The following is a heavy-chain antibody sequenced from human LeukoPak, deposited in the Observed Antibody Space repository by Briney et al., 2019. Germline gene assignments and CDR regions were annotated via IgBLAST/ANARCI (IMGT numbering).Heavy chain of an antibody. J-gene: IGHJ4*02. V-gene: IGHV4-59*08. Sequence: SKTLSLTCTVPGGSISSYYWSWIRQPPGKGLEWIGYIYYSGSTNYNPSLKSRVTISVDTSKNQFSLKLSSVTAADTAVYYCAQFNRYYFDYWGQGTLVTVSS. D-gene: IGHD1-14*01. CDR1: GGSISSYY. CDR3: AQFNRYYFDY. CDR2: IYYSGST.